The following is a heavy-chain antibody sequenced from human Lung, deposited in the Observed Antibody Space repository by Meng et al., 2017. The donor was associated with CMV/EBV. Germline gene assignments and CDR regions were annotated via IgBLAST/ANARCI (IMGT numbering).Heavy chain of an antibody. CDR1: GGPISSSNW. Sequence: QEAGAVVVEPLGTASTPCAVSGGPISSSNWWMWVRQPPGKGLEWIGEIYHSGSTNYNPSLKSRVTISVDKSKNQFSLKLSSVTAADTAVYYCASFPPPGKQWLVTDYWGQGTLVTVSS. CDR3: ASFPPPGKQWLVTDY. J-gene: IGHJ4*02. V-gene: IGHV4-4*03. CDR2: IYHSGST. D-gene: IGHD6-19*01.